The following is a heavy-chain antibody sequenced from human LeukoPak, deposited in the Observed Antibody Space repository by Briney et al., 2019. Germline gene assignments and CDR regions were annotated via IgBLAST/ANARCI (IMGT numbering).Heavy chain of an antibody. V-gene: IGHV6-1*01. D-gene: IGHD4-17*01. CDR3: AREGGYDYGDYGHWFDP. Sequence: SQTLSLTCAISGDSVSSNSAAWNWIRQSPSRGLEWLGRTYYRCKWYNDYAVSVKSRITINPDTSKNQFSLQLNSVTHEDTAVYYCAREGGYDYGDYGHWFDPWGQGTLVTVSS. CDR2: TYYRCKWYN. J-gene: IGHJ5*02. CDR1: GDSVSSNSAA.